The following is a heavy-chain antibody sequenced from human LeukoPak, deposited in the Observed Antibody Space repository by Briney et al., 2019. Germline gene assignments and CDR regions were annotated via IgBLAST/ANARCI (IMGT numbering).Heavy chain of an antibody. D-gene: IGHD5-18*01. J-gene: IGHJ4*02. V-gene: IGHV4-4*09. Sequence: PSETLSLTCTVSGGSISSYYWSWIRQPPGKGLEWIGYIYTSGSTNYNPSLKSRVTISVDTSNNQFSLKLSSVTAADTAVYYCARSGYSYGDLFFDYRGQGTLVTVSS. CDR2: IYTSGST. CDR1: GGSISSYY. CDR3: ARSGYSYGDLFFDY.